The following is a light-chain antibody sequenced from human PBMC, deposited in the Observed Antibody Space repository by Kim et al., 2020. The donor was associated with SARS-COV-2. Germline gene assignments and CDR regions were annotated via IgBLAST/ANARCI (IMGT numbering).Light chain of an antibody. CDR1: QSISSY. V-gene: IGKV1-39*01. CDR2: AAS. Sequence: SASVGDRVTITCRASQSISSYLNWYQQKPGKAPKLLIYAASSLQSGVPSRFSGSGSGTDFTLTISSLQPEDFATYYCQQSYSTLPFGQGTKVDIK. J-gene: IGKJ1*01. CDR3: QQSYSTLP.